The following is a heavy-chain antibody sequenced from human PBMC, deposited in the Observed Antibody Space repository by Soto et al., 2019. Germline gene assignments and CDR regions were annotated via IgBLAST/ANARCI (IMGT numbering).Heavy chain of an antibody. CDR2: ISGRGGNT. CDR3: AKAGCSGGTCYLYYFDY. CDR1: GFTFSNYA. Sequence: GGSLRLSCAASGFTFSNYAMSWVRQAPGKGLEWVSTISGRGGNTYYADSVKGRFTISRDNSRNTLYLQMDSLRVEDSAVYSCAKAGCSGGTCYLYYFDYWGQGALVTAS. V-gene: IGHV3-23*01. D-gene: IGHD2-15*01. J-gene: IGHJ4*02.